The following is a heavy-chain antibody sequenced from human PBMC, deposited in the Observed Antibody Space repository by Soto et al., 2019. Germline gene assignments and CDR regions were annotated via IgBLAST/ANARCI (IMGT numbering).Heavy chain of an antibody. D-gene: IGHD2-15*01. J-gene: IGHJ4*02. CDR2: IHHSGST. Sequence: QVQLQESGPGLVKPSGTLSLTCAVSGGSISSSNWWSWVRQPPGKGLEWIREIHHSGSTNYNPSLKSRGTISVDKSKNQFALKLSSVTAADTAVYYCARAGYGGNAGSYSGQGTLDTVSS. V-gene: IGHV4-4*02. CDR3: ARAGYGGNAGSY. CDR1: GGSISSSNW.